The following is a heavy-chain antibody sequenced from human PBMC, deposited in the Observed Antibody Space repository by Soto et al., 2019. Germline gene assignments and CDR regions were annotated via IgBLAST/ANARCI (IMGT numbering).Heavy chain of an antibody. CDR3: ARGGPSLRFSF. V-gene: IGHV3-74*01. CDR2: INSDGSST. J-gene: IGHJ3*01. D-gene: IGHD3-3*01. Sequence: GGTLRLCCAASGFTFSSYWMHWVRQAPGKGLVWVSRINSDGSSTSYADSVKGRFTISRDNAKNTLYLQMNSLRAEDTAVYYCARGGPSLRFSFWGQGTMVTVS. CDR1: GFTFSSYW.